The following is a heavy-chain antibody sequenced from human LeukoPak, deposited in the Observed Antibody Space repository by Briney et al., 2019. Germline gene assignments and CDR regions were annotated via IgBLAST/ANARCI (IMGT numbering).Heavy chain of an antibody. V-gene: IGHV4-34*01. CDR3: ARGRLPSL. CDR2: INHSGST. Sequence: SKTLSLTCAVYGGSFSGHYWSWIRQPPGKGLEWIGEINHSGSTNYNPSLKSRVTISVDTSKNQFSLKLSSVTAADTAVYYCARGRLPSLWGQGTMVTVSS. CDR1: GGSFSGHY. J-gene: IGHJ3*01. D-gene: IGHD6-25*01.